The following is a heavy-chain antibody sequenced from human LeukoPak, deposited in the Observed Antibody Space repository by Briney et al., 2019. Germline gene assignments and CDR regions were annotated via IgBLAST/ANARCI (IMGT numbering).Heavy chain of an antibody. Sequence: GGSLRLSCAASGFTFSSYAMSWVRQAPGRGLGWVSVISDSGGDTSYADSGKGRFTISRDNSKNTLYLQMNSLRAEDTAVYYCAKTDCTSSSCYTIESWGQGTLVTVSS. V-gene: IGHV3-23*01. D-gene: IGHD2-2*02. CDR2: ISDSGGDT. J-gene: IGHJ4*02. CDR3: AKTDCTSSSCYTIES. CDR1: GFTFSSYA.